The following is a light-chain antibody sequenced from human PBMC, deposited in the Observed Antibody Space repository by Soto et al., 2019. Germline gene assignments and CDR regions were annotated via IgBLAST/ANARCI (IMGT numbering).Light chain of an antibody. V-gene: IGKV1-9*01. CDR3: QQFNSYTSPWT. J-gene: IGKJ1*01. CDR2: AAS. CDR1: QNIRTY. Sequence: DIPMTQSPPFLSASVGDIVTITCRASQNIRTYLTWYQQKPGKAPTVLIYAASTLQRGVPSRFSGSTTGTDFTLTITGLQPEDFATYYCQQFNSYTSPWTFGPGTKVEIK.